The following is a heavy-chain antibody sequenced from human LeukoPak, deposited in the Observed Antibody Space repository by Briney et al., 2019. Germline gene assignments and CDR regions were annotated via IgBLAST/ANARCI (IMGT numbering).Heavy chain of an antibody. CDR3: ARDPLDSSGYFVPFDY. CDR2: INPSDIST. J-gene: IGHJ4*02. CDR1: GYTFSSYY. D-gene: IGHD3-22*01. Sequence: ASVKVSFKASGYTFSSYYMHWVRQAPGQGLEWMGIINPSDISTSYAQKFQGRVTMTRDMSTSTVYMELSSLRSEDTAVYYCARDPLDSSGYFVPFDYWGQGTLVTVSS. V-gene: IGHV1-46*01.